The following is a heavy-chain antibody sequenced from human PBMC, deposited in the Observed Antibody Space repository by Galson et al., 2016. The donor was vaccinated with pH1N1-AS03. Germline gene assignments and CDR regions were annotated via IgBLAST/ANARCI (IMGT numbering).Heavy chain of an antibody. CDR3: ARGWYDIWTGYLVDPFDY. Sequence: SLRLSCAASGLTFSDYYMSWIRQAPGKGLEWISCITSSGGSGPTIYYADSVKGRFTISRDNAKNSLYLQMNSLGADDTAVYYCARGWYDIWTGYLVDPFDYWGQGALVTVSS. CDR1: GLTFSDYY. CDR2: ITSSGGSGPTI. D-gene: IGHD3-9*01. J-gene: IGHJ4*02. V-gene: IGHV3-11*01.